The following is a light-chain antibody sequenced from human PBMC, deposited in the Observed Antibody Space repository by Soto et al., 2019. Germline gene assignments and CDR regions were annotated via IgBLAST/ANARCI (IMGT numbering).Light chain of an antibody. Sequence: EIVFTQSPSTLSLSPGERAALSCRASQSVSASYLAWYQQKPGQAPRPLIYAASSRATGIPDRFSGSGSGTDFTLTVSRLEPEDFAVYCCQQYGNSPAITFGQGTRLEIK. CDR3: QQYGNSPAIT. V-gene: IGKV3-20*01. J-gene: IGKJ5*01. CDR1: QSVSASY. CDR2: AAS.